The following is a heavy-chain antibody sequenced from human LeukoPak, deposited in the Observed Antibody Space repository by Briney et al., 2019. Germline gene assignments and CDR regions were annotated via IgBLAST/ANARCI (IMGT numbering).Heavy chain of an antibody. CDR2: ISSSSSNI. CDR1: GFTFSSYS. CDR3: ARYSSGWPGYFDY. J-gene: IGHJ4*02. D-gene: IGHD6-25*01. Sequence: GASLRLSCADSGFTFSSYSMNWVRQAPGKGLEWVSYISSSSSNIFYADSVKGRFTISRDNAKNSLYLQMNSLRAEDTAVYYCARYSSGWPGYFDYWGQGTLVTVSS. V-gene: IGHV3-48*04.